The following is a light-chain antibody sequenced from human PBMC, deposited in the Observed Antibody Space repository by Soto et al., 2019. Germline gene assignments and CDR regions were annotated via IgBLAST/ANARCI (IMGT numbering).Light chain of an antibody. CDR2: DVS. CDR1: SSDAGGYNY. Sequence: QSALTQPASVSGSPGQSITISCTGTSSDAGGYNYVSWYQQHPGKAPKLMIYDVSNRPSGVSNRFSGSKSGNTASLTISGLQAEDEAEYYCSSYTSSSTPYVLGTGTKLTVL. J-gene: IGLJ1*01. V-gene: IGLV2-14*01. CDR3: SSYTSSSTPYV.